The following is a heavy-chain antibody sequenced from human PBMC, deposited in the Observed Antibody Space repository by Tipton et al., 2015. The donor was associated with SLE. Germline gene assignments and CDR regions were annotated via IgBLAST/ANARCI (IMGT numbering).Heavy chain of an antibody. J-gene: IGHJ6*03. CDR2: IIPLFDTS. V-gene: IGHV1-69*05. CDR1: GGTFKKYV. CDR3: GRGGGPGRSYYYFSMDV. Sequence: QSGPEVKKPGSSVKVSCKASGGTFKKYVISWVRQAPGQGLEWMGGIIPLFDTSYYAQKFQGRVTITTDESTSTTYMELSSLTSDDTAEYYWGRGGGPGRSYYYFSMDVWGTGTTVSVSS. D-gene: IGHD3-10*01.